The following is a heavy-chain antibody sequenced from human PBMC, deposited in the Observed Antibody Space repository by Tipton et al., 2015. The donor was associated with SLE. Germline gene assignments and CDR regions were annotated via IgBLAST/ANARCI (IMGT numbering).Heavy chain of an antibody. D-gene: IGHD2-21*01. Sequence: QSGAELKKPGSSVKVSCKASGGTFSSYAISWVRQAPGQGLEWMGGIIPIFGTANYAQKFQGRVTITTDESTSTAYMELSSLRSEDTAVYYCARDYCGGDCYSGYYYGMDVWGQGTTVTVSS. V-gene: IGHV1-69*05. CDR3: ARDYCGGDCYSGYYYGMDV. CDR2: IIPIFGTA. J-gene: IGHJ6*02. CDR1: GGTFSSYA.